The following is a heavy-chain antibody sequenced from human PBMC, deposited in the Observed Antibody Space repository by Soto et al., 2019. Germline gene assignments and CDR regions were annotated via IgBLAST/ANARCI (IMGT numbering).Heavy chain of an antibody. Sequence: PGGSLRLSCAASGFTFSSYAMTWVRQAPGKGPEWVSSISSSSSYIYYADSVKGRFTISRDNAKNSLYLQMNSLRAEDTAVYYCASIFALGATGDFDYWGQGTLVTVSS. J-gene: IGHJ4*02. CDR2: ISSSSSYI. CDR1: GFTFSSYA. CDR3: ASIFALGATGDFDY. D-gene: IGHD1-26*01. V-gene: IGHV3-21*01.